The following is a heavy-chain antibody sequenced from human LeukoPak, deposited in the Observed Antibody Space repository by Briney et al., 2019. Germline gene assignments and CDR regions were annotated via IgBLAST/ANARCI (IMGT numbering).Heavy chain of an antibody. CDR2: IYYSGST. CDR1: GGSISTYY. CDR3: ARDRGGYSSSIYFDY. D-gene: IGHD6-6*01. V-gene: IGHV4-59*01. Sequence: PSETLSLTCTVSGGSISTYYWSWIRQSPGKGLEWIGYIYYSGSTNYNPSLKSRVTMSIDTSKNQFSLKLSSVTAADTAVYYCARDRGGYSSSIYFDYWGQGTLVTVSS. J-gene: IGHJ4*02.